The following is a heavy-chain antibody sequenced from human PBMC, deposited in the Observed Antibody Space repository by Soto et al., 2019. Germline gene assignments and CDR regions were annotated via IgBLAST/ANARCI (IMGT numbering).Heavy chain of an antibody. CDR1: GFTFSSYA. V-gene: IGHV3-30-3*01. CDR2: ISYDGSNK. Sequence: QVQLVESGGGVVQPGRSLRLSCAASGFTFSSYAMHWVRQAPGKGLEWVAVISYDGSNKYYADSVKGRFTISRDNSKNTLYLQMNSLRAEDTAVYYCARDRIAVAAYYYGMDVW. J-gene: IGHJ6*01. D-gene: IGHD6-19*01. CDR3: ARDRIAVAAYYYGMDV.